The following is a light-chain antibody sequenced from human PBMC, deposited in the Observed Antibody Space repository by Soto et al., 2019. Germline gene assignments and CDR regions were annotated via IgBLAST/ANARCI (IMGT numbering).Light chain of an antibody. CDR2: GAL. V-gene: IGKV3-20*01. CDR1: QLVVTSY. J-gene: IGKJ3*01. CDR3: QLFGMSPT. Sequence: EIVLTQSPGTLSLSPGERATLSCRARQLVVTSYLHWYQHRPGQAPRLLISGALTRATGIPDRFSGSGSGTDVTLTISRLDPEDCAVYYCQLFGMSPTFGPGTKVHIK.